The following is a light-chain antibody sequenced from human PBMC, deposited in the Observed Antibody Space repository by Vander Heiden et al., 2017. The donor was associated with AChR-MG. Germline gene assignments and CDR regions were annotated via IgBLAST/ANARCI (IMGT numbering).Light chain of an antibody. V-gene: IGKV1-39*01. CDR2: AAS. J-gene: IGKJ3*01. CDR3: QQSYSTPACT. CDR1: QSISRY. Sequence: DIQMTQSPSSLSASVGDRVTITCRASQSISRYLNWYQQKPGKAPKLLIYAASSLQSGVPSRFSGSGSGTDFTLTISSLQPEDFATYYCQQSYSTPACTFGPGTKVDIK.